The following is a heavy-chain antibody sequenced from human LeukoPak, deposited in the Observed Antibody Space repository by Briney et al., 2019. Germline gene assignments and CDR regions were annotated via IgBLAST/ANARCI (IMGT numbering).Heavy chain of an antibody. Sequence: GASVKVSCKASGGTFSSYAISWVRQAPGQGLEWMGRIIPILGTANYAQKFQGRVTITTDESTSTAYMELSSLRSEDTAVYYCASSGWSSSQYYFDYWGQGTLVTVSS. J-gene: IGHJ4*02. CDR1: GGTFSSYA. CDR3: ASSGWSSSQYYFDY. V-gene: IGHV1-69*11. D-gene: IGHD6-19*01. CDR2: IIPILGTA.